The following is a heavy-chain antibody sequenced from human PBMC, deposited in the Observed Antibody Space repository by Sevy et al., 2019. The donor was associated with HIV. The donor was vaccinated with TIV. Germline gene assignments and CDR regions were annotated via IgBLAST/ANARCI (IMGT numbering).Heavy chain of an antibody. CDR1: GYTLNEFS. V-gene: IGHV1-24*01. CDR3: ATTKDYYDSSGYPFDY. CDR2: FDPEDGDPEDGKT. D-gene: IGHD3-22*01. Sequence: ASVKVSCKVSGYTLNEFSMHWVRQAPGKGLEWMTTFDPEDGDPEDGKTIYAQKFLGRVTVTEDTSTDTAYMELSSLRSEDTAVYYCATTKDYYDSSGYPFDYWSQGTLVTVSS. J-gene: IGHJ4*02.